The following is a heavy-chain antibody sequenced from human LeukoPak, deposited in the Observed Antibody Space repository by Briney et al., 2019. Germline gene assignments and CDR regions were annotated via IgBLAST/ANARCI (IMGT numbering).Heavy chain of an antibody. V-gene: IGHV3-43*02. Sequence: GGSLRLSCAASGFTFSSYAMSWVRQAPGKGLEWVSLISGDGGSTYYADSVKGRFTISRDNSKNSLFLQMNSLRTEDTALYYCAKDILSEQWHDAFDIWGQGTMVTVSS. CDR2: ISGDGGST. D-gene: IGHD6-19*01. CDR3: AKDILSEQWHDAFDI. J-gene: IGHJ3*02. CDR1: GFTFSSYA.